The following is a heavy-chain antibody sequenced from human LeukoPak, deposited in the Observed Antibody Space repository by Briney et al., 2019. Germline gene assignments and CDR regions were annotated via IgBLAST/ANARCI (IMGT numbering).Heavy chain of an antibody. CDR1: GYSISSGYY. D-gene: IGHD3-22*01. Sequence: SETLSLTCTVSGYSISSGYYWGWIRQPPGKGLEWIGSIYHSGGTYYNPSLKSRVTISVDTSKNQFSLKLSSVTAADTAVYYCARDLNYYDSSGYYEDDYWGQGTLVTVSS. V-gene: IGHV4-38-2*02. CDR3: ARDLNYYDSSGYYEDDY. CDR2: IYHSGGT. J-gene: IGHJ4*02.